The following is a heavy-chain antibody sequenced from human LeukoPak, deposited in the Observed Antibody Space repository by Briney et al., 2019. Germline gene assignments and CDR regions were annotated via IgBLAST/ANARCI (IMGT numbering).Heavy chain of an antibody. D-gene: IGHD3-10*01. CDR3: ARDLYSRRMHYYGSGSYFAY. CDR2: IYYSGST. J-gene: IGHJ4*02. CDR1: GGSISSSSYY. V-gene: IGHV4-39*07. Sequence: SETLSLTCTVSGGSISSSSYYWGWIRQPPGKGLEWIGSIYYSGSTYYNPSLKSRVTISVDTSKNQFSLKLSSVTAADTAVYYCARDLYSRRMHYYGSGSYFAYWGQGTLVTVSS.